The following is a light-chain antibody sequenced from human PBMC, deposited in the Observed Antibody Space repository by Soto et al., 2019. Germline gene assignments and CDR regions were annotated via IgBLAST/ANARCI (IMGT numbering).Light chain of an antibody. J-gene: IGKJ2*01. Sequence: DIRMTQSPSTLSAHVGDRVTITCRASQSISSWLAWYQQKPGKAPKLLICDASSLESGVPSRFGGSGSGTEFTLTISSLQPDDFAPYYCQQYSTYFNTLCQGTKVDIK. CDR1: QSISSW. V-gene: IGKV1-5*01. CDR2: DAS. CDR3: QQYSTYFNT.